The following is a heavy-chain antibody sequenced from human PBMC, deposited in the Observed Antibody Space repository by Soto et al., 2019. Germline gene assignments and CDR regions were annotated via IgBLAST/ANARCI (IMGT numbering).Heavy chain of an antibody. J-gene: IGHJ5*02. Sequence: EVQLVESGGGLVKPGGSLRHSCAASGFTFSSYSMNWVRQAPGKGLEWVSTISSRNNDMYYVDSVKGRFTISRDNARNSVYLHMNSLRADDTAVYYCARDVNGGFCGAWGQGTLVTVSS. CDR2: ISSRNNDM. CDR1: GFTFSSYS. CDR3: ARDVNGGFCGA. D-gene: IGHD2-21*01. V-gene: IGHV3-21*01.